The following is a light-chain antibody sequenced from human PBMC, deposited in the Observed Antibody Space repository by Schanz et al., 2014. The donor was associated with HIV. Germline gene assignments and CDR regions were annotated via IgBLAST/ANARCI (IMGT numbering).Light chain of an antibody. CDR2: GAS. V-gene: IGKV3-20*01. Sequence: EIVLTQSPGTLSLSPGERATLSCRASQSVSSSYLAWYQQKPGQAPRLLIYGASSRATGIPARFSGSGSGTEVTLTISRLEPDDFAVYYCHHYGDSRGTFGGGTEVDI. J-gene: IGKJ4*02. CDR1: QSVSSSY. CDR3: HHYGDSRGT.